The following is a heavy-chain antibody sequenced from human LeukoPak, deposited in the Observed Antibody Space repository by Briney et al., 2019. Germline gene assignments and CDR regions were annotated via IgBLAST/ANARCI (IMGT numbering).Heavy chain of an antibody. CDR2: VSGSGTIT. CDR3: AKCGSTGADAFNL. Sequence: GGSLRLSCAASGFSISSYGMSWVRQAPGKGLEWVSGVSGSGTITTYYADSVRGRFTISRDNSKNTLYLQMNSLRAEDTALYYCAKCGSTGADAFNLWGQGTMVTVSS. J-gene: IGHJ3*01. CDR1: GFSISSYG. V-gene: IGHV3-23*01. D-gene: IGHD5-12*01.